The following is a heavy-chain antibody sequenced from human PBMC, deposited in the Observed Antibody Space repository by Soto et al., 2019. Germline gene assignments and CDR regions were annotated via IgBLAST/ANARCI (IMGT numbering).Heavy chain of an antibody. CDR1: GFTFGDYA. V-gene: IGHV3-49*04. D-gene: IGHD3-3*01. CDR3: ARGLRFLVWLLSPVDYGMDV. CDR2: IRSKAYGGTT. J-gene: IGHJ6*02. Sequence: GGSLRLSCTASGFTFGDYAMSWVRQAPGKGLEWVGFIRSKAYGGTTEYAATVKGRFTISRDDSKSIAYLQMNSLKTEDTAVYYCARGLRFLVWLLSPVDYGMDVWGQGTTVTVSS.